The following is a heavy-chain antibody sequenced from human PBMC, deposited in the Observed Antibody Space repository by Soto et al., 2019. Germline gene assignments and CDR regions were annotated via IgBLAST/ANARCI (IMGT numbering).Heavy chain of an antibody. Sequence: QVQLVESGGGLVKPGGSLRLSCAASGFTFSDYYMSWIRQAPGKGLEWVSYITSSSTYTNYADSVKGRFTISRDNAKNSLYLQMNSLRAEDTAVYYCAREVAHWNHVDYWGQGTLVTVSS. D-gene: IGHD1-1*01. J-gene: IGHJ4*02. CDR1: GFTFSDYY. V-gene: IGHV3-11*06. CDR2: ITSSSTYT. CDR3: AREVAHWNHVDY.